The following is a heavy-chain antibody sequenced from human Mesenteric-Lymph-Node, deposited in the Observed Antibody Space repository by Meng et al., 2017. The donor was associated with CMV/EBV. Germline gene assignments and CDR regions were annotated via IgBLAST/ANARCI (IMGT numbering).Heavy chain of an antibody. CDR3: AREYSSSWSLIYYYGMDV. V-gene: IGHV4-59*01. D-gene: IGHD6-13*01. CDR1: GGSISSYY. Sequence: SETLSLTCTVSGGSISSYYWSWIRQPPGKGLEWIGYIYYSGSTNYNPPLKSRVTISVDTSKNQFSLKLSSVTAADTAVYYCAREYSSSWSLIYYYGMDVWGQGTTVTVSS. J-gene: IGHJ6*02. CDR2: IYYSGST.